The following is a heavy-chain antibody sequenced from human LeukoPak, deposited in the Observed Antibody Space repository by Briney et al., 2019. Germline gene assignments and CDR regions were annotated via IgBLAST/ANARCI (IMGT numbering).Heavy chain of an antibody. CDR2: IRSNNFGETT. D-gene: IGHD3-10*01. Sequence: GGSLRLSCTASGFTFGDYVMSWVRQAPGKGLEWVGFIRSNNFGETTEYGASVKGRFTISRDDSTSIAYMQMNSLKAEDTAVYYCTRERRGADGFDIWGHGTMVTFST. J-gene: IGHJ3*02. CDR1: GFTFGDYV. CDR3: TRERRGADGFDI. V-gene: IGHV3-49*04.